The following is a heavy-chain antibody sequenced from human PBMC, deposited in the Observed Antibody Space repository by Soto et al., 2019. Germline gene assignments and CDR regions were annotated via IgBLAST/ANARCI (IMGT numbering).Heavy chain of an antibody. CDR2: IYYSGST. Sequence: DAVSVKCIDPGGSLSSNNWSWIRQPPGKGLEWIGYIYYSGSTNYNPSLKSRVTISVDTSKNQFSLKLSSVTAADTAVYYCARWINWFDPWGQGTLVTVSS. J-gene: IGHJ5*02. V-gene: IGHV4-59*07. CDR1: GGSLSSNN. D-gene: IGHD2-2*03. CDR3: ARWINWFDP.